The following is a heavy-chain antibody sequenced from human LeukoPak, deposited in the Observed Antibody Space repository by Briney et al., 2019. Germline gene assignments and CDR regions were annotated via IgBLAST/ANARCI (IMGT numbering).Heavy chain of an antibody. J-gene: IGHJ5*02. Sequence: SETLSLTCTVSGGSISSGGYYWSWIRQPPGKGLEWIGYIYHSGSTYYNPSLKSRVTISVDRSKNQFSLKLSSVTAADTAVYYCARAPIPAAGLLFDPWGQGTLVTVSS. CDR3: ARAPIPAAGLLFDP. CDR2: IYHSGST. D-gene: IGHD6-13*01. CDR1: GGSISSGGYY. V-gene: IGHV4-30-2*01.